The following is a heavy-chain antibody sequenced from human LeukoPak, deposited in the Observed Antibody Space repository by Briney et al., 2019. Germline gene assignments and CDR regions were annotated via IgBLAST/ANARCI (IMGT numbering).Heavy chain of an antibody. V-gene: IGHV3-23*01. CDR3: ATYRQIQVPFEF. D-gene: IGHD5-18*01. Sequence: GGSLRLSCTASGFKFDDYGMTWVRQAPGKGLEWVSSIFPSSDEVHYADSVKGRFTISRDNSRSTLSLQMDSLRAEDTATYYCATYRQIQVPFEFWGQGTLVTVSS. J-gene: IGHJ4*02. CDR1: GFKFDDYG. CDR2: IFPSSDEV.